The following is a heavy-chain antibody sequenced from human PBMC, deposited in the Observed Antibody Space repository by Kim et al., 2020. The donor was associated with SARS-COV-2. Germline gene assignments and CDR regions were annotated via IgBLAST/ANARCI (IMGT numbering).Heavy chain of an antibody. Sequence: SRGSTIYYADAVKGRFTISRDNAKNSLYLQMNSLRAEDTAVYYCARDYYWGQGTLVTVSS. J-gene: IGHJ4*02. V-gene: IGHV3-48*03. CDR3: ARDYY. CDR2: SRGSTI.